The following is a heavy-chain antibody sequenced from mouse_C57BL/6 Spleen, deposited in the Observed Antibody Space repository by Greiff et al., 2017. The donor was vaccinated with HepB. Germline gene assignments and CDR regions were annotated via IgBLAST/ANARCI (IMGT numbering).Heavy chain of an antibody. D-gene: IGHD2-2*01. V-gene: IGHV1-61*01. CDR3: ARGNGYHPFTY. CDR2: IYPSDSET. Sequence: QVQLKQPGAELVRPGSSVKLSCKASGYTFTSYWMDWVKQRPGQGLEWIGNIYPSDSETHYNQKFKDKATLTVDKSSSTAYMQLSSLTSEDSAVYYCARGNGYHPFTYWGQGTLVTVSA. CDR1: GYTFTSYW. J-gene: IGHJ3*01.